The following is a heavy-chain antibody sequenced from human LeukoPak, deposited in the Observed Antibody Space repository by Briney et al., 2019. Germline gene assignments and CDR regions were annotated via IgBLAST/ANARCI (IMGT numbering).Heavy chain of an antibody. Sequence: PGRSLGLSCAASGFTFSSYAMSWVRQAPGKGLEWVSSISGSGGSTYYADSVRGRFTISRDNSKNTLYLQMNSLRAEDTAVYYCARFSGWDYWGTFPYYFDYWGQGTLVTVSS. CDR3: ARFSGWDYWGTFPYYFDY. D-gene: IGHD6-19*01. V-gene: IGHV3-23*01. J-gene: IGHJ4*02. CDR2: ISGSGGST. CDR1: GFTFSSYA.